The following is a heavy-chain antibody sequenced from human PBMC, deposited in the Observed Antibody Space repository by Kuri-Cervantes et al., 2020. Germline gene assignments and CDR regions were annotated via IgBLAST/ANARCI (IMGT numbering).Heavy chain of an antibody. Sequence: ASVKVSCKASGYTFTGYYMHWVRQAPGQGLEWLGWINPNSGGANYAQKFQGRVTMTRDTSISTAYLQWSSLKASDTAMYYCARQDGLGIYYFDYWGHGTLVTVSS. CDR1: GYTFTGYY. CDR2: INPNSGGA. CDR3: ARQDGLGIYYFDY. D-gene: IGHD7-27*01. J-gene: IGHJ4*01. V-gene: IGHV1-2*02.